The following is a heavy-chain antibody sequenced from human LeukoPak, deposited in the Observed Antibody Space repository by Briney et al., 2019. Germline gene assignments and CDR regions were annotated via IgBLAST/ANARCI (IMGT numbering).Heavy chain of an antibody. Sequence: PSETLSLTCTVSGGSISSSSYYWGWIRQPPGKGLEWIGSIYYSGSTYYNPSLKSRVTISVDTSKNMFTLKLSSVTAAGTAVYYWARPHGGLYCSSASCSNWFDPWGQGTLVTVSS. D-gene: IGHD2-2*01. CDR3: ARPHGGLYCSSASCSNWFDP. V-gene: IGHV4-39*01. CDR2: IYYSGST. CDR1: GGSISSSSYY. J-gene: IGHJ5*02.